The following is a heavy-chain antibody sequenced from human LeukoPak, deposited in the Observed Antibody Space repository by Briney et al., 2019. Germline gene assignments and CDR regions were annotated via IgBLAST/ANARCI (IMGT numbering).Heavy chain of an antibody. D-gene: IGHD3-22*01. V-gene: IGHV4-39*07. Sequence: PSEALSLTCTVSGGSISSTTYYWGWIRQPPGKGLEWIGSIYYSGRTSYNTSLKSRLTISLDTSKNLFSLNLSSVTAADTAVYYCARLIYYDSSDYYQTLLYYFDYWGQGTLVTVSS. CDR3: ARLIYYDSSDYYQTLLYYFDY. J-gene: IGHJ4*02. CDR1: GGSISSTTYY. CDR2: IYYSGRT.